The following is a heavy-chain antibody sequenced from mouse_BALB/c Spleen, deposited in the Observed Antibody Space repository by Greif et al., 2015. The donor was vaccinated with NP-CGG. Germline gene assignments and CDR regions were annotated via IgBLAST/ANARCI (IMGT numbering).Heavy chain of an antibody. CDR1: GFTFSSYG. J-gene: IGHJ2*01. Sequence: DVMLVESGGGLVQPGGSLKLSCAASGFTFSSYGMSWVRQTPDKRLELVATINSNGGSTYYPDSVKGRFTISRDNAKNTLYLQMSSLKSEDTAMYYCARDRDYGYFDYWGQGTTLTVSS. V-gene: IGHV5-6-3*01. D-gene: IGHD1-1*01. CDR2: INSNGGST. CDR3: ARDRDYGYFDY.